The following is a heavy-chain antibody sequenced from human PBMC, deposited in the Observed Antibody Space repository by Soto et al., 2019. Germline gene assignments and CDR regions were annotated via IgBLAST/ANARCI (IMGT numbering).Heavy chain of an antibody. V-gene: IGHV4-34*01. CDR1: GGSFSGYQ. CDR3: ARGLILWFGELSRRGGYYYYMDV. D-gene: IGHD3-10*01. CDR2: INDSGNI. Sequence: SETLSLSCAVYGGSFSGYQWTWIRQTPGKGLEWIGEINDSGNINYNPSLKSRVTIFLDTPKKQISLKLSSVTAADTAVYFCARGLILWFGELSRRGGYYYYMDVWAKRTTVTVSS. J-gene: IGHJ6*03.